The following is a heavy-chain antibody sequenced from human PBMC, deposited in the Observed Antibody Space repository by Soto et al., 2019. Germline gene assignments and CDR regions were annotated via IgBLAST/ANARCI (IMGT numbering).Heavy chain of an antibody. CDR1: GFTFSSYE. CDR3: ARDSQAARMGLRVYYYYYGMDV. V-gene: IGHV3-48*03. J-gene: IGHJ6*02. Sequence: PGGSLRLSCAASGFTFSSYEMNWVRQAPGKGLEWVSYISSSGSTIYYADSVKGRFTISRDNAKNSLYLQMNSLRAEDTAVYYCARDSQAARMGLRVYYYYYGMDVWGQGTTVTVSS. D-gene: IGHD6-6*01. CDR2: ISSSGSTI.